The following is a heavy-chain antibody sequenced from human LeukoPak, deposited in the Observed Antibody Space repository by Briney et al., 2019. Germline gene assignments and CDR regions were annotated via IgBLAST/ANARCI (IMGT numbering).Heavy chain of an antibody. CDR3: ATTVAGGEDVDY. D-gene: IGHD6-19*01. Sequence: AXVKVSCKVSGYTLTELSMHWVRQAPGKGLEWMGGFDPEDGETIYAQKFQGRVTMTEDTSTDTAYMEVSSLRSEDTAVYYCATTVAGGEDVDYWGQGTLVTVSS. CDR2: FDPEDGET. V-gene: IGHV1-24*01. J-gene: IGHJ4*02. CDR1: GYTLTELS.